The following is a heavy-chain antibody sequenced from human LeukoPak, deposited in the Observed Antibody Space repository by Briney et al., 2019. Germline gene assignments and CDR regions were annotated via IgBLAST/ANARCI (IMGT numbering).Heavy chain of an antibody. CDR1: GGSISSYY. CDR2: IYYSGST. D-gene: IGHD4-11*01. Sequence: SETLSLTCTVSGGSISSYYWSWIRQPPGKGLEWIGYIYYSGSTNYNPSLKSRVTISVDTSKNQFSLKLSSVTAADTAVYYCARGEDDYSNYDPNYYFDYWGQGTLVTVSS. CDR3: ARGEDDYSNYDPNYYFDY. J-gene: IGHJ4*02. V-gene: IGHV4-59*12.